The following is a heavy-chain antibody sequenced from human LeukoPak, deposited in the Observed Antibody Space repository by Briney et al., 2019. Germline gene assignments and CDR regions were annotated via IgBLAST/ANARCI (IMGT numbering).Heavy chain of an antibody. CDR1: GYTFTGYY. D-gene: IGHD4-17*01. J-gene: IGHJ5*02. CDR2: INPNSGGT. CDR3: ARRAYGSWFDP. Sequence: GASVKVSCKASGYTFTGYYMHWVRQAPGQGLEWMGWINPNSGGTNYAQKFQGRVTMTRNTSISTAYMELSSLRSEDTAVYYCARRAYGSWFDPWGQGTLVTVSS. V-gene: IGHV1-2*02.